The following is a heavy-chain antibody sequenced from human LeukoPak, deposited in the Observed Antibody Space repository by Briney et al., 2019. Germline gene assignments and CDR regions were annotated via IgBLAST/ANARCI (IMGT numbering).Heavy chain of an antibody. CDR3: ARVRRYYDYVWGSYDFDY. V-gene: IGHV3-48*04. CDR1: GFTFSSYS. CDR2: ISSSSSTI. D-gene: IGHD3-16*01. Sequence: GGSLRLSCAASGFTFSSYSMNWVRQAPGKGLEWVSYISSSSSTIYYADSVKGRFTISRDNAKNSLYLQMNSLRAEDTAVYYCARVRRYYDYVWGSYDFDYWGQGTLVTVSS. J-gene: IGHJ4*02.